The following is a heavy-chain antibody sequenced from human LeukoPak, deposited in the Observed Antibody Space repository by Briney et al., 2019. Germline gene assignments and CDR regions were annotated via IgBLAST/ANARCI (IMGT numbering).Heavy chain of an antibody. CDR3: ARAPSASTVTTGGFDY. V-gene: IGHV3-30-3*01. Sequence: PGRSLRLSCAASGFTFSNYAMHWVRQAPGKGLEWVAIISYDGSNKYYADSVKGRFTISRDNSENTLYLQMNSLRAEDTAVYYCARAPSASTVTTGGFDYWGQGTLVTVSS. J-gene: IGHJ4*02. CDR2: ISYDGSNK. CDR1: GFTFSNYA. D-gene: IGHD4-11*01.